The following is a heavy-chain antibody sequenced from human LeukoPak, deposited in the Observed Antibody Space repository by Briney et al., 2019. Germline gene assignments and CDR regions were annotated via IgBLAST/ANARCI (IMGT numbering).Heavy chain of an antibody. CDR2: IYNSGST. V-gene: IGHV4-59*12. D-gene: IGHD3-10*01. J-gene: IGHJ4*02. CDR3: ARRGRITISN. Sequence: SETLSLTCTVSGGSISRDYWSWIRQPPGKGLEWIGYIYNSGSTNYNPSLKSRVTISVDTSKNQFSLKLSSVTAADTAVYYCARRGRITISNWGQGTLVTVSS. CDR1: GGSISRDY.